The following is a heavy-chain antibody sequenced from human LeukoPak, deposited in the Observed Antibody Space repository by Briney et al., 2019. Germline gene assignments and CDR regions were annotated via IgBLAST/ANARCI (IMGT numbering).Heavy chain of an antibody. J-gene: IGHJ4*02. CDR1: GLTFSSYW. CDR2: INSDGSTT. Sequence: PGGSLRLSCEVSGLTFSSYWMHWVRQAPGKGLVWVSRINSDGSTTTYADSVKGRFTISRNNAKNTLYLQMNSLKAEDTAIYYCAGDVGATLWGQGTLVTVSS. D-gene: IGHD1-26*01. V-gene: IGHV3-74*01. CDR3: AGDVGATL.